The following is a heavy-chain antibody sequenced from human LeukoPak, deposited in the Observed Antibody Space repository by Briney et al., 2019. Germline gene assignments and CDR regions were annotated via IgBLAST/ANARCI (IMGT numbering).Heavy chain of an antibody. CDR1: GFTFSSYW. D-gene: IGHD3-10*01. CDR3: AVIRGVITPFDN. J-gene: IGHJ4*02. CDR2: IKQDGSEK. V-gene: IGHV3-7*01. Sequence: AGGSLRLSCAASGFTFSSYWMTWVRQAPGKGLEWVANIKQDGSEKYYVDSVKGRFTISRDNSKNTLYLQMNSLRAEDTAVYYCAVIRGVITPFDNWGQGTLVTVSS.